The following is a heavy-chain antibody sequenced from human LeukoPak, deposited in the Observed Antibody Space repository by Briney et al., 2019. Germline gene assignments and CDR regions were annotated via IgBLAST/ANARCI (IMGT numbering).Heavy chain of an antibody. CDR2: IYYSGRT. J-gene: IGHJ6*02. CDR1: GGSISSYY. D-gene: IGHD3-9*01. Sequence: SETLSLTCTVSGGSISSYYWSWIRQPPGKGLERIGYIYYSGRTNYNSSLKSRVTISVDTSKNQFSLKLSSVTAADTAVYYCARLLTGSRTKKNYYYYGMDVWGQGTTVTVSS. CDR3: ARLLTGSRTKKNYYYYGMDV. V-gene: IGHV4-59*08.